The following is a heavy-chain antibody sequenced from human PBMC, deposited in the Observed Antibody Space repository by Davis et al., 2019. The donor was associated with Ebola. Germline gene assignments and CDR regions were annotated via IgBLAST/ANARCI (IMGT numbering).Heavy chain of an antibody. CDR2: ISYDGSNK. CDR1: GFTFSSYG. CDR3: AKDHLPFVVVVAATSVMDV. Sequence: GESLKISCAASGFTFSSYGMHWVRQAPGKGLEWVAVISYDGSNKYYADSVKGRFTISRDNSKNTLYLQMNSLRAEDTAVYYCAKDHLPFVVVVAATSVMDVWGQGTAVTVSS. J-gene: IGHJ6*02. V-gene: IGHV3-30*18. D-gene: IGHD2-15*01.